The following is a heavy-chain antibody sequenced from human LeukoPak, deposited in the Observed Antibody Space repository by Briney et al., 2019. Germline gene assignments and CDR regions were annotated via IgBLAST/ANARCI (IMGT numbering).Heavy chain of an antibody. CDR3: AREVKSPVTIFDP. CDR2: IIPIFGTA. V-gene: IGHV1-69*13. D-gene: IGHD4-17*01. CDR1: GGTFSSYA. J-gene: IGHJ5*02. Sequence: ASVKVSCKASGGTFSSYAISWVRQAPGQGLEWMGGIIPIFGTANYAQKFQGRVTITADESTSTAYMELSSLRSEDTAVYYCAREVKSPVTIFDPWGQGTLVTVSS.